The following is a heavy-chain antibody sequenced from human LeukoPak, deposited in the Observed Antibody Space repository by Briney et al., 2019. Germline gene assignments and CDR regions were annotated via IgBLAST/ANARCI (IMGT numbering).Heavy chain of an antibody. J-gene: IGHJ6*02. D-gene: IGHD3-10*01. CDR3: ARIKTGFTVRGVIYHYGMDV. Sequence: PGGSLRLSCAASGLTVRSDYMSWVRQAPGKGLEWVSLIYSVYRGGSTYFADSVKGRFTISRDNSENTLYLQMNSLRTDDTAVYYCARIKTGFTVRGVIYHYGMDVWGRGTTVIVSS. CDR2: IYSVYRGGST. CDR1: GLTVRSDY. V-gene: IGHV3-66*01.